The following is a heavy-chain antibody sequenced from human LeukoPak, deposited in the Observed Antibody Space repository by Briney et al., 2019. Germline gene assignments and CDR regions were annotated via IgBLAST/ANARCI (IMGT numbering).Heavy chain of an antibody. CDR2: VHTSGSP. CDR3: ARVSYNAGSFISGGWFDP. V-gene: IGHV4-4*07. Sequence: PSETLSLTCDVSGGSTSRHYWSWIRLPAGKGLEWNGRVHTSGSPDYSPSLKSRVTMSVDTSKNQVSLRLSSMTAADTAVYFCARVSYNAGSFISGGWFDPWGQGIRVTVSS. D-gene: IGHD3-10*01. J-gene: IGHJ5*02. CDR1: GGSTSRHY.